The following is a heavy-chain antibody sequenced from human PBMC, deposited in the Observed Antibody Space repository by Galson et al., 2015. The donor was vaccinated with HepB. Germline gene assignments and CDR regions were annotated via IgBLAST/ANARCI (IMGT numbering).Heavy chain of an antibody. CDR3: AKDLGVYDCSSSSCYDY. CDR1: GFTFSSYA. CDR2: ISGSGGSS. J-gene: IGHJ4*02. Sequence: SLRLSCATSGFTFSSYAMSWVRQAPGKGLEWVSAISGSGGSSYYADSVKGRFTISRDNSKNTLYLQMNSLRAEDTAVYYCAKDLGVYDCSSSSCYDYWGQGTLVTVSS. V-gene: IGHV3-23*01. D-gene: IGHD2-2*01.